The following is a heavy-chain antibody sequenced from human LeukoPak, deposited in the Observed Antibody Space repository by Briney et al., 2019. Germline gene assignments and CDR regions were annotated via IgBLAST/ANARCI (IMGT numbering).Heavy chain of an antibody. D-gene: IGHD1-26*01. CDR2: ISGSGGGT. Sequence: VESLRLSCAASGFTFSSIAMSWVRQAPDKGLEWVSTISGSGGGTYYADSVKGRFTISRDDSKNTLYLQMNSLRADDTAVYYCAKDLGRYRNNFFDYWGQGNLVTGS. V-gene: IGHV3-23*01. J-gene: IGHJ4*02. CDR3: AKDLGRYRNNFFDY. CDR1: GFTFSSIA.